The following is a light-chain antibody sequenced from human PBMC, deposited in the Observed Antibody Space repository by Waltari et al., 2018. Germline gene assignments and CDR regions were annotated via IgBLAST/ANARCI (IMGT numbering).Light chain of an antibody. V-gene: IGKV1-39*01. CDR2: AAS. CDR3: HHYGNSPPIT. Sequence: DIQMTQSPTSLSASVGDRVTITCRASQSISDYLNWYQHKPGKAPKLVIYAASTLQNGVPSRFSGGGSGTGFSLTISRLEPEDFAVYYCHHYGNSPPITFGGGTKVEIK. J-gene: IGKJ4*01. CDR1: QSISDY.